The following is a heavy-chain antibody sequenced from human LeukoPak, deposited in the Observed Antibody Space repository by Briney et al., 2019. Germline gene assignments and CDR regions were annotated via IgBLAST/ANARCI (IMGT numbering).Heavy chain of an antibody. CDR1: GYTFSDYY. V-gene: IGHV1-2*02. Sequence: EASVKVSCKTSGYTFSDYYIHWVRQAPGLGLDWMGWINPNTGDTKYAQHFQGRVTLTRGTSITTAYMELSRLTSDDTAVYYCARLEVVITTLSGMDVWGQGTTVTVSS. CDR3: ARLEVVITTLSGMDV. CDR2: INPNTGDT. D-gene: IGHD3-22*01. J-gene: IGHJ6*02.